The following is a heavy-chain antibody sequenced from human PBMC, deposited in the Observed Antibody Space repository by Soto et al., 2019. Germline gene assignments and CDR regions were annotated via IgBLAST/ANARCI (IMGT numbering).Heavy chain of an antibody. D-gene: IGHD1-26*01. J-gene: IGHJ4*02. CDR2: MQPITGST. V-gene: IGHV1-8*01. CDR3: ARGVSAGVDY. CDR1: GYSFTSLD. Sequence: QVQLVQSGAEVREPGASVKVSCKASGYSFTSLDINWVRQTAGQGLEWMGWMQPITGSTGYAQKFQGRVTMTRDTSINTAYMELTTLTSDDTAFYYCARGVSAGVDYWGQGTLVTVSS.